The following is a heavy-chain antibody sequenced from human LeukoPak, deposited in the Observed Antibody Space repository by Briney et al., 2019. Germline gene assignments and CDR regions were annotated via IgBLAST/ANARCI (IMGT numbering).Heavy chain of an antibody. J-gene: IGHJ4*02. CDR3: ARGNTDSRKSFDY. CDR1: GASVSSDGYY. D-gene: IGHD3-22*01. V-gene: IGHV3-53*01. CDR2: IYSGGGT. Sequence: ETLSLTCAVSGASVSSDGYYWTWVRQAPGKGLEWVSFIYSGGGTNYADSVKGRFTISRDNSKNTLYLQMNSLRAEDTAIYYCARGNTDSRKSFDYWGQGTLVTVSS.